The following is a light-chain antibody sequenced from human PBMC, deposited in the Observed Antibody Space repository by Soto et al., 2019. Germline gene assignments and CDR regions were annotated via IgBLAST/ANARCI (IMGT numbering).Light chain of an antibody. CDR1: SSDVGGYNY. Sequence: QSVLTQPASVSGSPGQSITISCTGTSSDVGGYNYVSWYQQLPGKAPKLMIYDVSNRPSGVSNRFSGSKSGNTASLTISGLQAEDEDDYYCSSYTSSSTLFGTGTKVTVL. V-gene: IGLV2-14*01. CDR3: SSYTSSSTL. J-gene: IGLJ1*01. CDR2: DVS.